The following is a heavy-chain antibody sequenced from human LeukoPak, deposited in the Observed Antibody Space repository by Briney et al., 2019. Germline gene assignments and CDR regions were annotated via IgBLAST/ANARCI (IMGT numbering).Heavy chain of an antibody. CDR3: AKLHTSGYSSSWYDY. Sequence: GGSLRLSCAASGFTFDDYAMHWVRHAPGKGLEWVSGISWNSGSIGYADSVKGRFTISRDNAKNSLYLQMNSLRAEDTALYYCAKLHTSGYSSSWYDYWGQGTLVTGSS. CDR2: ISWNSGSI. V-gene: IGHV3-9*01. J-gene: IGHJ4*02. CDR1: GFTFDDYA. D-gene: IGHD6-13*01.